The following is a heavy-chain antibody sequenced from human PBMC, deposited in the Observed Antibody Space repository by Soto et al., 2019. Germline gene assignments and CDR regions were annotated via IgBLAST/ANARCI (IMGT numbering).Heavy chain of an antibody. D-gene: IGHD4-17*01. J-gene: IGHJ6*02. CDR2: TYYRSKWYN. CDR1: GDSVASNSAA. CDR3: AREILATVTPSPYYYCYGMGV. V-gene: IGHV6-1*01. Sequence: QTLSLTCAISGDSVASNSAAWNWIRQSPSRGLEWLGRTYYRSKWYNDYAVSVKSRITINTDTSKNQFSLQLNSVTPEDTAVYYCAREILATVTPSPYYYCYGMGVWGQGTAVTVSS.